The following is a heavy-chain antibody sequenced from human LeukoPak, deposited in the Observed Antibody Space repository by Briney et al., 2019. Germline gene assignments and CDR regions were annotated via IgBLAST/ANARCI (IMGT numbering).Heavy chain of an antibody. CDR2: TSGSGGST. V-gene: IGHV3-23*01. D-gene: IGHD2-15*01. Sequence: GSLRLSCAASGFTFSSYAMSWVRQAPGKGLEWVPGTSGSGGSTYYAGSVKGRFTISRDNSKNTLYLQMNSLRVEDTAVYYCAKNGGSQCYSHLDSWGQGTLVTVSS. CDR1: GFTFSSYA. CDR3: AKNGGSQCYSHLDS. J-gene: IGHJ4*02.